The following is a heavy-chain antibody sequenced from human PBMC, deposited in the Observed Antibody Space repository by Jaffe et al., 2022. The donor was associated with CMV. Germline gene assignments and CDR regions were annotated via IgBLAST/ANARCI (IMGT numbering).Heavy chain of an antibody. Sequence: QLQLQESGPGLVKPSETLSLTCTVSGGSISSSSYYWGWIRQPPGKGLEWIGSIYYSGSTYYNPSLKSRVTISVDTSKNQFSLKLSSVTAADTAVYYCARQNGDYGSSSFDYWGQGTLVTVSS. D-gene: IGHD4-17*01. CDR2: IYYSGST. J-gene: IGHJ4*02. V-gene: IGHV4-39*01. CDR3: ARQNGDYGSSSFDY. CDR1: GGSISSSSYY.